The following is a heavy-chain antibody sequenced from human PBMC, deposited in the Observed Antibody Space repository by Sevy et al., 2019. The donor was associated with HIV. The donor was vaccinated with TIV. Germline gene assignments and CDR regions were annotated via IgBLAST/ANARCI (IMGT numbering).Heavy chain of an antibody. D-gene: IGHD1-26*01. CDR1: GGSITSLH. CDR2: IYYNGHI. J-gene: IGHJ4*02. Sequence: SESLSLTCTVSGGSITSLHWNWIRQPPGKGLEWIANIYYNGHINYKHSLKSRVTLSLDTSKNQFSLRLSSVTAADTAMYYCAGENAWGRGYSWGQGTLVTVSS. CDR3: AGENAWGRGYS. V-gene: IGHV4-59*08.